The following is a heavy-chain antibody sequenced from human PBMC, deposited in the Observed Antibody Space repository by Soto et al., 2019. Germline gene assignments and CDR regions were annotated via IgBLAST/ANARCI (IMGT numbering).Heavy chain of an antibody. Sequence: ASVKVSCKASGGTFSSYTISWVRQAPGQGLEWMGRIIPILGIANYAQKFQGRVTITADKSTGTAYMELSSLRSEDTAVYYCAFDYSNNPRHYYYYMDVWGKGTTVTVSS. V-gene: IGHV1-69*02. J-gene: IGHJ6*03. CDR3: AFDYSNNPRHYYYYMDV. D-gene: IGHD4-4*01. CDR2: IIPILGIA. CDR1: GGTFSSYT.